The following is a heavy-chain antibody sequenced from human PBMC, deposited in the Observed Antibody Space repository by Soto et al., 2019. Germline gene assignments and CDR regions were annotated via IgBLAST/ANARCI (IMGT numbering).Heavy chain of an antibody. Sequence: QVQLVQSGAEVKKPGSSVTVSCKASGGIFSTYAISWLRQAPGLGLEWMGGIIPILGTPNYAQRFQGRVTITADESTSAAEMELSRLRSEDTAVYYGATARDDYGSRKYYNRTDFWGEGTLVTFAS. CDR1: GGIFSTYA. J-gene: IGHJ4*02. V-gene: IGHV1-69*01. D-gene: IGHD3-10*01. CDR2: IIPILGTP. CDR3: ATARDDYGSRKYYNRTDF.